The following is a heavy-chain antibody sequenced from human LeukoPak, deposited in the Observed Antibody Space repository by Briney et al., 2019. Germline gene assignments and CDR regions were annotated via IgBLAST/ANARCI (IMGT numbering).Heavy chain of an antibody. CDR1: GGSFSGYY. D-gene: IGHD6-13*01. CDR3: ARGGGSIAAAGNPPFDY. V-gene: IGHV4-34*01. CDR2: INHNGST. Sequence: SETLSLTCAVYGGSFSGYYWSWIHQPPGKGLEWIGEINHNGSTNYNPSLKSRVTISVDTSKNQFSLKLSSVTAADTAVYYCARGGGSIAAAGNPPFDYWGQGTLVTVSS. J-gene: IGHJ4*02.